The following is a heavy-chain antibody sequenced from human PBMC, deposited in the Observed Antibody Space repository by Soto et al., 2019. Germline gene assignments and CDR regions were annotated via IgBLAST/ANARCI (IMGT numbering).Heavy chain of an antibody. CDR2: IYWDDDK. D-gene: IGHD5-12*01. J-gene: IGHJ4*02. V-gene: IGHV2-5*02. Sequence: QITLKESGPTLVKPTQTLTLTCTFSGFSLSTSGVGVGWIRQPPGKALEWLALIYWDDDKRYSPSLKSRLTIPKDTSKNQVVLTMTNMDPVDTATYYCALVRYDWRVHYFDYWGQGTLVTVSS. CDR3: ALVRYDWRVHYFDY. CDR1: GFSLSTSGVG.